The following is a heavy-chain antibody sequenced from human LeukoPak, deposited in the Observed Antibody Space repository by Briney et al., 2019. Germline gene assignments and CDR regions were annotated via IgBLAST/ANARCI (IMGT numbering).Heavy chain of an antibody. CDR1: GGSISSYY. CDR3: ARESRDVETEGFDY. Sequence: SETLSLTCTVSGGSISSYYWSWIRQPPGKGLEWIGYIYYSANTKYNPSLKSRVTISVDTSKNQFSLKLTSVTAADTAGYYCARESRDVETEGFDYWGQGTLVTVSS. J-gene: IGHJ4*02. CDR2: IYYSANT. D-gene: IGHD5-24*01. V-gene: IGHV4-59*01.